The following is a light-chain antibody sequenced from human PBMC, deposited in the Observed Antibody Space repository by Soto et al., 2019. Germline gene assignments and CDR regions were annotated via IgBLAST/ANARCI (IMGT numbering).Light chain of an antibody. J-gene: IGLJ1*01. V-gene: IGLV2-14*01. CDR3: SAYTGSSTNHL. CDR2: DVS. CDR1: SSDVGGYNY. Sequence: QSALTQPASVSGSPGQSITISCTGTSSDVGGYNYVSWYQQHPAKAPKLMIYDVSNRPSGVSNRLSGSKSGNTASLTISGLQAEDEADYYYSAYTGSSTNHLFGTGTKLTVL.